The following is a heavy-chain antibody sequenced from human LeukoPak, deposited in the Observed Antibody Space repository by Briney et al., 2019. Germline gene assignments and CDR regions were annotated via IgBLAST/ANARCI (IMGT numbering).Heavy chain of an antibody. CDR1: GGSFSGYY. J-gene: IGHJ4*02. Sequence: PSETLSLTCAVYGGSFSGYYWSWIRQPPGKGLEWIGEINHSGSTNYNTSLKSRVTISVDTSKNQFSLKLSSVTAADTAVYYCARSVKDYYDSSGYSEHDYWGQGTLVTVSS. D-gene: IGHD3-22*01. CDR2: INHSGST. V-gene: IGHV4-34*01. CDR3: ARSVKDYYDSSGYSEHDY.